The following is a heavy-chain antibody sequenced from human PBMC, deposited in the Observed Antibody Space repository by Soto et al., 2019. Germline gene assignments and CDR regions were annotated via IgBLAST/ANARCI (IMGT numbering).Heavy chain of an antibody. V-gene: IGHV4-39*01. CDR1: GGSISSSSYY. J-gene: IGHJ6*02. CDR3: AGKTGLYYYYGMDV. Sequence: SETLSLTCTVSGGSISSSSYYWGWFRQPPGKGLEWIGSIYYSGSTYYNPSLKSRVTISVDTSKNQFSLKLSSVTAADTAVYYCAGKTGLYYYYGMDVWGQGTTVT. CDR2: IYYSGST. D-gene: IGHD3-9*01.